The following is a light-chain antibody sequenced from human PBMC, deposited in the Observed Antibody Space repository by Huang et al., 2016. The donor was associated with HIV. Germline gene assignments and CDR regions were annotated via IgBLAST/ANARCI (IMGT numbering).Light chain of an antibody. CDR2: GAS. V-gene: IGKV3-15*01. Sequence: EIVMTQSPGTLFVSPGERATLSCRASQSISSNLAWYQQKPGQAPRVLIYGASTRASGVPARFSGAGSGTEFTLTISSLQSEDLAVYYCQQYDQWPPGYTFGQGTKL. J-gene: IGKJ2*01. CDR1: QSISSN. CDR3: QQYDQWPPGYT.